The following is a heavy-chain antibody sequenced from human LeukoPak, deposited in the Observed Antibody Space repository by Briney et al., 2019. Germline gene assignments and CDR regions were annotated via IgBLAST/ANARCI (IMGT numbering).Heavy chain of an antibody. Sequence: SETLSLTCTVSGGSISSGGYCWSWICPHPGKGLEWIVYIYESGSTYYNPSLKSRVTITVDTSKNQFSLKLSSVTAAATAVYYCARASETLNPIDDWGQGTLVTVSS. CDR3: ARASETLNPIDD. CDR1: GGSISSGGYC. V-gene: IGHV4-31*03. D-gene: IGHD2/OR15-2a*01. J-gene: IGHJ4*02. CDR2: IYESGST.